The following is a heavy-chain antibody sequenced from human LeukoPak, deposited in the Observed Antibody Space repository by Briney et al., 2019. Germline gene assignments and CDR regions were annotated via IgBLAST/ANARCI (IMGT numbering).Heavy chain of an antibody. V-gene: IGHV3-48*03. CDR1: GFTFSGYE. Sequence: GGSLRLSCAASGFTFSGYEMSWVRQAPGKGLEWVSYISSSGSTIYYADSVKGRFTISGDNAKNSLYLQMNSLRAEDTAVYYCARESSGAGGAFDIWGQGTMVTVSS. J-gene: IGHJ3*02. CDR3: ARESSGAGGAFDI. CDR2: ISSSGSTI. D-gene: IGHD3-22*01.